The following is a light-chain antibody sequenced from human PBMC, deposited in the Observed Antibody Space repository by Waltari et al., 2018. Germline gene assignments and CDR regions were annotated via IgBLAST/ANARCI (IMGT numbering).Light chain of an antibody. V-gene: IGKV4-1*01. J-gene: IGKJ1*01. CDR2: WAS. Sequence: DIVMTQSPDSLAVSLGERATIHCTSGPSVLYNSNNKNYLAWYQQKPGQPPKLLIYWASTRESGVPDRFSGSGSQTDFTLTISSLQAEDVAVYYCQQYYITPPTFGQGTKVEIK. CDR1: PSVLYNSNNKNY. CDR3: QQYYITPPT.